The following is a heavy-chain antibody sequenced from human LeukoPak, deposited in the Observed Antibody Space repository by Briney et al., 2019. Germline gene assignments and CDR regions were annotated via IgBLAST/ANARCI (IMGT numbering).Heavy chain of an antibody. J-gene: IGHJ5*02. V-gene: IGHV4-59*13. CDR1: VGFLSNYY. CDR3: AREATGSYYNWFDP. CDR2: IYNSRST. D-gene: IGHD1-26*01. Sequence: PSDTLSLTCTLSVGFLSNYYWNWIRQPPGKGLEWFGHIYNSRSTNYNPSLRSRVTISVDTSKKQFSLKLSSVTAADTAVYYCAREATGSYYNWFDPWGQGTLVTVSS.